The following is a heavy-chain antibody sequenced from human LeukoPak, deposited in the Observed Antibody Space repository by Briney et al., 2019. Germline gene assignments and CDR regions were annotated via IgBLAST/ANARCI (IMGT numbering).Heavy chain of an antibody. V-gene: IGHV1-24*01. CDR2: FDPEDGET. CDR3: ATSLVPDSSGYYQNWFDP. D-gene: IGHD3-22*01. Sequence: ASVKVSCKVSGYTLTELSMHWVRQTPGKGLEWMGGFDPEDGETIYAQKFQGRVTMTEDTSTDTAYMALSSLRSEDTAVYYCATSLVPDSSGYYQNWFDPWGQGTLVTVSS. CDR1: GYTLTELS. J-gene: IGHJ5*02.